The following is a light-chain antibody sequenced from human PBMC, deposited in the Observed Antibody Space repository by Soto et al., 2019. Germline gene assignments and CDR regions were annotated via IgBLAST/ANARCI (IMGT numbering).Light chain of an antibody. V-gene: IGKV3-20*01. J-gene: IGKJ3*01. CDR3: QQFGSSPLFS. CDR1: QSVSSSY. Sequence: EIVFTQSPGTLSLSPGERATLXXXAXQSVSSSYLAWYQQKPGQAPRLLIYGASSRATGIPDRFSGSGSGTDFTLTISRLEPEDFAVYYCQQFGSSPLFSFGPGTKVDIK. CDR2: GAS.